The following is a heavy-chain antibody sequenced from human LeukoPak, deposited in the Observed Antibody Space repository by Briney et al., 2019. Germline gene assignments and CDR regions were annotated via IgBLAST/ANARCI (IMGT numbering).Heavy chain of an antibody. J-gene: IGHJ4*02. CDR2: ISSSSSYI. CDR1: GFTFSSYS. V-gene: IGHV3-21*01. CDR3: ARGGDGYYDSSGYYYPTNSDY. Sequence: GGSLRLSCAASGFTFSSYSMNWVRQAPGKGLEWVSSISSSSSYIYYADSVKGRFTISRDNAKNSLYLQMNSLRAEDTAVYYCARGGDGYYDSSGYYYPTNSDYWGQGTLVTASS. D-gene: IGHD3-22*01.